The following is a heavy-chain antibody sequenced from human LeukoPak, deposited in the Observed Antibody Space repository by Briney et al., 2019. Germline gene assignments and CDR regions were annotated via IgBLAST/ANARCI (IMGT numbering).Heavy chain of an antibody. V-gene: IGHV3-20*04. CDR3: ARVDRSADYSLDY. Sequence: PGGSLRLSSAASGFTFDDYGMSWVRQAPGKGLEWVSGINLSSSSRGYADSVKGRFTISRDSAKKFLYLQMNTLRVEDTALYYCARVDRSADYSLDYWGQGSLVTVSS. CDR2: INLSSSSR. J-gene: IGHJ4*02. CDR1: GFTFDDYG. D-gene: IGHD3-22*01.